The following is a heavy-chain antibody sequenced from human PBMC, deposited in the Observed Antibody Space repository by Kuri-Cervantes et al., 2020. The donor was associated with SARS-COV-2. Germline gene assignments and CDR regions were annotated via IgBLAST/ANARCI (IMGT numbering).Heavy chain of an antibody. V-gene: IGHV1-69*10. CDR2: IIPILGIA. CDR3: ARDWSAAGTLLDY. CDR1: GGSFSTAI. J-gene: IGHJ4*02. Sequence: SVNVSCKASGGSFSTAIISWVRQGPGQGLEWMGGIIPILGIANYAQKFQGRVTITADKSTSTAYTELRSLRSDDTAVYYCARDWSAAGTLLDYWAQGTLVTVSS. D-gene: IGHD6-13*01.